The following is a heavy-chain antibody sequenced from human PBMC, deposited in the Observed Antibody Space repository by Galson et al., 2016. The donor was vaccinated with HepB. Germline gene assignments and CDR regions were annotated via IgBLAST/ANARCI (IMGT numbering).Heavy chain of an antibody. CDR1: GGSITDYR. CDR3: ARSGTYYFFDF. CDR2: FYGSGRT. Sequence: SETLSLTCSVSGGSITDYRWSWIRQPPGKGLEWIGYFYGSGRTDYNPSLKSRVTLSVDTSKNQFSLKLSSMTAADTAVYYCARSGTYYFFDFWGQGTLVTVSS. V-gene: IGHV4-59*01. J-gene: IGHJ4*02. D-gene: IGHD3-10*01.